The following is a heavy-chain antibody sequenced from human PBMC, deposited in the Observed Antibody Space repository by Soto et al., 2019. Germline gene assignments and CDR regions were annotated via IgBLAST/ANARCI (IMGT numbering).Heavy chain of an antibody. CDR3: TRLISAAQDY. D-gene: IGHD3-10*01. Sequence: EVLLVESGGGLVQPGGSLKLSCAASGFVFKDASIHWVRQVSGKGLAWVGRVRDRAYNYATAYAASVKGRFTISRDDSTNTAYLQMTSLKTDDTAIYYCTRLISAAQDYWGQGTLVTVSS. J-gene: IGHJ4*02. V-gene: IGHV3-73*01. CDR1: GFVFKDAS. CDR2: VRDRAYNYAT.